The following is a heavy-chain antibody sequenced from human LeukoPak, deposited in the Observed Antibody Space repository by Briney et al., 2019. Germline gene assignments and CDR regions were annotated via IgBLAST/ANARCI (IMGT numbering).Heavy chain of an antibody. D-gene: IGHD6-19*01. Sequence: SETLSLTCAVYGGSFSGYYWSWIRQPPGKGLEWIGEINHSGSTNYNPSLKSRVTISVDTSKNQFSLKLSSVTAADTAVYYCARLPYSSGWYRKDNDYWGQGTLVTVSS. CDR2: INHSGST. CDR3: ARLPYSSGWYRKDNDY. V-gene: IGHV4-34*01. CDR1: GGSFSGYY. J-gene: IGHJ4*02.